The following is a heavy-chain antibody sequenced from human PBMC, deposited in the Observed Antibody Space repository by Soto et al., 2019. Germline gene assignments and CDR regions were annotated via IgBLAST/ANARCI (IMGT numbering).Heavy chain of an antibody. CDR3: AKSNLGQWELLRWYQACLDP. J-gene: IGHJ5*02. CDR2: ISGSGGST. D-gene: IGHD1-26*01. CDR1: GFTFSSYA. V-gene: IGHV3-23*01. Sequence: GGSLRLSCAASGFTFSSYAMSWVRQAPGKGLEWVSAISGSGGSTYYADSVKGRFTISRDNSKNTLYLQMNSLRAEDTAVYYCAKSNLGQWELLRWYQACLDPWGQGTLVTVSS.